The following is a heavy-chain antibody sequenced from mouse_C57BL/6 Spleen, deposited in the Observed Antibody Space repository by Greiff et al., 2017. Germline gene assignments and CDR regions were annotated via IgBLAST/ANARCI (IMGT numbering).Heavy chain of an antibody. CDR1: GYTFTSYW. J-gene: IGHJ2*01. D-gene: IGHD1-1*01. CDR3: ARCDNGSFVFDY. V-gene: IGHV1-52*01. Sequence: VQLQQPGAELVRPGSSVKLSCKASGYTFTSYWMHWVKQRPIQGLEWIGNIDPSDSETHYNQKFKDKATLTVDKSSTTAYMQLSSLTSEDSAVYYCARCDNGSFVFDYWGQGTTLTVSS. CDR2: IDPSDSET.